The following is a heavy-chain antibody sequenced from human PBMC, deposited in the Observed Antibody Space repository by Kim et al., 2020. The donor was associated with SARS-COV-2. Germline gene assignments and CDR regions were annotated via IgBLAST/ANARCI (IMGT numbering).Heavy chain of an antibody. CDR3: AKHYGIAAHAWPLFDY. V-gene: IGHV3-23*01. CDR2: ISGSGGST. D-gene: IGHD6-6*01. CDR1: GFTFSSYA. Sequence: GGSLRLSCAASGFTFSSYAMSWVRQAPGKGLEWVSAISGSGGSTYYADSVKGRFTIPRDNSKNTLYLQMNSLRAEDTAVYYCAKHYGIAAHAWPLFDYWGQGTLVTVSS. J-gene: IGHJ4*02.